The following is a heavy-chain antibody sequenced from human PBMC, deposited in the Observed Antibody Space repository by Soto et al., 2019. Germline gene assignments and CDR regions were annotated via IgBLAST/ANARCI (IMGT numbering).Heavy chain of an antibody. J-gene: IGHJ4*02. CDR1: GFTFSSYA. Sequence: GGSLRLSCTASGFTFSSYAMSWVRQAPGKGLEWVSSINGGGGTTNYADSVKGRFTISRDNSKNTLYLQMNSLRAEDTAVYYCAKDHVIYGDYGYFDYWGQGTLVTVSS. CDR3: AKDHVIYGDYGYFDY. D-gene: IGHD4-17*01. V-gene: IGHV3-23*01. CDR2: INGGGGTT.